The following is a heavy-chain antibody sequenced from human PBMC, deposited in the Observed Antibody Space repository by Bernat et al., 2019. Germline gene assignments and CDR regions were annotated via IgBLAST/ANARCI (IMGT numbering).Heavy chain of an antibody. D-gene: IGHD3-3*01. CDR3: AKKNLFGMTGYY. J-gene: IGHJ4*02. CDR1: GFTFSSCA. CDR2: ISGSGGST. V-gene: IGHV3-23*01. Sequence: EVQLLESGGGLVQPGGSLRLSCAASGFTFSSCAMSWVRQAPGKGLEWVSAISGSGGSTYYADSVKGRFTISRDNSKNTLYLQMNSLRAEDTAVYYCAKKNLFGMTGYYWGQGTLVTVSS.